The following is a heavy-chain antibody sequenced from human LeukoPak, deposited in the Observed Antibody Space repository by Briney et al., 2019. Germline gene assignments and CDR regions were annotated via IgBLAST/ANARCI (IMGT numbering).Heavy chain of an antibody. V-gene: IGHV1-8*03. CDR2: MNPNSGNT. D-gene: IGHD3-10*01. Sequence: ASVKVSCKASGYTFTSYDINWVRQATGQGLEWMGWMNPNSGNTGYAQKFQGRVTITRNTSISTAYMELSSLRSEDTAVYYCARDRWYYYGPGSYYYYGMDVWGQGTTVTVSS. CDR1: GYTFTSYD. J-gene: IGHJ6*02. CDR3: ARDRWYYYGPGSYYYYGMDV.